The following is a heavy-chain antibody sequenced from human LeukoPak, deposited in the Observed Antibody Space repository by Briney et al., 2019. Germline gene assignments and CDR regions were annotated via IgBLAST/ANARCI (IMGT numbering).Heavy chain of an antibody. J-gene: IGHJ4*02. CDR2: MNPNSGKT. V-gene: IGHV1-8*01. D-gene: IGHD6-19*01. CDR1: GYTFKNYD. Sequence: ASVKVSCKASGYTFKNYDINWVRQATGQGLEWMGWMNPNSGKTGYARKFQGRVTMTRNTSISTAYMELSRLSSEDTAVYYCARSPYAEYSSGWYGWGQGTLVTVSS. CDR3: ARSPYAEYSSGWYG.